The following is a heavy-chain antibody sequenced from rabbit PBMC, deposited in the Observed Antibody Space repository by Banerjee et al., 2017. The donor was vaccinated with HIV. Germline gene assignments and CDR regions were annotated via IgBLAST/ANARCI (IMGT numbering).Heavy chain of an antibody. V-gene: IGHV1S45*01. CDR3: ARNDYGDYAYYFNL. D-gene: IGHD2-1*01. CDR1: GFSFTSSYW. CDR2: IYASEGSA. Sequence: QEQLEESGGDLVKPEGSLTLTCTASGFSFTSSYWICWVRQAPGKGLEWIGCIYASEGSADYASWVNGRFTISSDSAQNTVDLQMNSLTAADTATYFCARNDYGDYAYYFNLWGQGTLVTVS. J-gene: IGHJ4*01.